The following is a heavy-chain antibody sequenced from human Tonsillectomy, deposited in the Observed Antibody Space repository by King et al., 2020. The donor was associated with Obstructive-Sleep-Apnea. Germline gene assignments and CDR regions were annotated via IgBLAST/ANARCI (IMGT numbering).Heavy chain of an antibody. CDR1: GFIFRSYA. Sequence: VQLVESGGGLVQPGGSLRLSCAASGFIFRSYAMSWVRQAPGKGLEWVSGISGGGGTTHYADSVKGRFTISRDNSKNTLYLQMNSLRAEDTAVYYCAKDLVYYYGSGTTWGQGTLVTVSS. CDR3: AKDLVYYYGSGTT. D-gene: IGHD3-10*01. V-gene: IGHV3-23*04. J-gene: IGHJ5*02. CDR2: ISGGGGTT.